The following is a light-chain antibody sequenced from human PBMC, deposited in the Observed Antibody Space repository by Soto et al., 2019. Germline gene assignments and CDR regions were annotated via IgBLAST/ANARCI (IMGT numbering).Light chain of an antibody. V-gene: IGKV3-15*01. Sequence: EIVVTQSPATLSVSPGEGATLSCRASQSVSSNLAWYQQKPGQAPRLLIYGVSTRATGIPARFSGSGSGTEFTLTISSLQSEDFAVYYCQHYNIWPPLITFGPGTKVDIK. CDR3: QHYNIWPPLIT. CDR2: GVS. CDR1: QSVSSN. J-gene: IGKJ3*01.